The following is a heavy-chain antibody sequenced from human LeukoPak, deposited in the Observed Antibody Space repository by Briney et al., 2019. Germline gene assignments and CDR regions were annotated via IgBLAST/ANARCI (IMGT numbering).Heavy chain of an antibody. J-gene: IGHJ5*02. Sequence: GASVRVSCKASGYTLTGYYIHWVRQAPGQGLEWMGWINPNGDGTNYAQNFQGRVTVTRDTSISTAYMELSRLRSDDMAVYYCARATCNTDCAGFDPWGQGTLVTVSS. V-gene: IGHV1-2*02. CDR1: GYTLTGYY. D-gene: IGHD2/OR15-2a*01. CDR3: ARATCNTDCAGFDP. CDR2: INPNGDGT.